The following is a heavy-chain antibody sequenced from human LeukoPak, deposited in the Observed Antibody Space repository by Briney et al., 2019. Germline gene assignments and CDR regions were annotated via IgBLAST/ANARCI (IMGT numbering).Heavy chain of an antibody. CDR3: AKVSRYDFWSGSPRGAFDI. Sequence: GGSLRLSCAASGFTFSSYSMNWVRQAPGKGLEWVSYISSSSSTIYYADSVKGRFTISRDNSKNTLYLQMNSLRAEDTAVYYCAKVSRYDFWSGSPRGAFDIWGQGTMVAVSS. D-gene: IGHD3-3*01. CDR2: ISSSSSTI. V-gene: IGHV3-48*01. CDR1: GFTFSSYS. J-gene: IGHJ3*02.